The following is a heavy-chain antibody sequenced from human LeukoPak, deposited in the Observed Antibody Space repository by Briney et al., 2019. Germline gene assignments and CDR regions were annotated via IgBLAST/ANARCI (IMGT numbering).Heavy chain of an antibody. J-gene: IGHJ4*02. Sequence: PSETLSLTCTVSGGSISSYYWSWIRQPPGKGLEWIGYIYYSGSTNYNPSPKSRVTISVDTSKNQFSLKLSSVTAADTAVYYCARGGYSSGWALDYWGQGTLVTVSS. CDR2: IYYSGST. CDR1: GGSISSYY. D-gene: IGHD6-19*01. CDR3: ARGGYSSGWALDY. V-gene: IGHV4-59*01.